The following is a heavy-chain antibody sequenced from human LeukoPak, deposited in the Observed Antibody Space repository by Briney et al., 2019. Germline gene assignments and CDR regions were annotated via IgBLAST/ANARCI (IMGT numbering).Heavy chain of an antibody. CDR1: GGSISSSY. CDR3: ARGRYGGNSGFFDY. D-gene: IGHD4-23*01. Sequence: SETLSLTCTVTGGSISSSYWSWIRQPPGKGLEWIGYMYYSGSTNYNPSLRSRVTMSVGTSKNQFSLRLSSVTAADTAVYYCARGRYGGNSGFFDYWGQGTLVTVSS. J-gene: IGHJ4*02. CDR2: MYYSGST. V-gene: IGHV4-59*01.